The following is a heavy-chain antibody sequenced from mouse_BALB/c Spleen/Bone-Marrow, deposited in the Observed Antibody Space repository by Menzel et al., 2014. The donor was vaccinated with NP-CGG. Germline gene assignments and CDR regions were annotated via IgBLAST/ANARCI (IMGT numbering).Heavy chain of an antibody. CDR1: GFTFSNYG. D-gene: IGHD2-1*01. J-gene: IGHJ2*01. V-gene: IGHV5-6-3*01. CDR3: VRGNYGNYVDYFDF. Sequence: EANVVDSGGGLVQPGGSLKLSCAASGFTFSNYGMSWVRQTPDKRLELVATINGNGGSTYYPDSVKGRFTISRDTAKNTLYLRMSSLKSEETAMYYCVRGNYGNYVDYFDFWGQGTTLTVSS. CDR2: INGNGGST.